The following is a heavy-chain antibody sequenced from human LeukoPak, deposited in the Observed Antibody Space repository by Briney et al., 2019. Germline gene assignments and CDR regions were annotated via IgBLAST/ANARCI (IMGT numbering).Heavy chain of an antibody. CDR3: ARVGKNGWDFDH. D-gene: IGHD6-19*01. Sequence: GGSLRLSRAASGFTFSAYWMTWVRQAPGKGLEWVTIINEGGSLKYYVDSVKGRFTISRDNTKNSLYLQMSTLRVEDTAVYYCARVGKNGWDFDHWGQGTLVTVSS. V-gene: IGHV3-7*01. CDR2: INEGGSLK. J-gene: IGHJ5*02. CDR1: GFTFSAYW.